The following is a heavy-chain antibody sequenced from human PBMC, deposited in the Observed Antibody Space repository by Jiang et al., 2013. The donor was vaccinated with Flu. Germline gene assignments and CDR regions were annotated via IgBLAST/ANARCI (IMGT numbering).Heavy chain of an antibody. Sequence: GLVKPSETLSLTCTVSGGSISGSSYYWGWIRQPPREGAGVDWSIFYSGTTYYNPSLKSRVTISVDTSKNQFSLRLSSVTAADTALYYCARQIAVAGGGDYWGQGTLVTVSS. CDR2: IFYSGTT. CDR3: ARQIAVAGGGDY. V-gene: IGHV4-39*01. CDR1: GGSISGSSYY. D-gene: IGHD6-19*01. J-gene: IGHJ4*02.